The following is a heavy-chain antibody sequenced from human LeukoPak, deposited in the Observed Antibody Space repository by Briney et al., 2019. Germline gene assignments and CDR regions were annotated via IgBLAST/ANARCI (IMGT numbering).Heavy chain of an antibody. J-gene: IGHJ4*02. D-gene: IGHD1-1*01. Sequence: GGSLRLSCAASGFTFSGCAMSWVRQAPGKALEWVSAIRGSGGTTYYADSVKGRFTISRDNTKDTLYLQMNSLRAEDTAVYYCASSHKGTTTAISSFDYWGQGTLVTVSS. CDR3: ASSHKGTTTAISSFDY. CDR2: IRGSGGTT. V-gene: IGHV3-23*01. CDR1: GFTFSGCA.